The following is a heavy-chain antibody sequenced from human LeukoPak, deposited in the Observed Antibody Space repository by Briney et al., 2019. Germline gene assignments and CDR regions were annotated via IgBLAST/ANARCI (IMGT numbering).Heavy chain of an antibody. V-gene: IGHV1-69*05. CDR3: ARTPASRLQFPDY. Sequence: ASVKVSCKASGGTFSSYAISWVRQAPGQGLEWMGGIIPIFGTANYAQKFQGRVTITTDESTSTAYLELSSLRSEDTAVYYCARTPASRLQFPDYWGQGTLVTVSS. J-gene: IGHJ4*02. CDR1: GGTFSSYA. D-gene: IGHD5-24*01. CDR2: IIPIFGTA.